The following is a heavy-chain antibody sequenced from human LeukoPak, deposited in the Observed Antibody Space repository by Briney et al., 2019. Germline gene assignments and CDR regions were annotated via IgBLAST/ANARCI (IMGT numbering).Heavy chain of an antibody. CDR2: ISAYNGNT. CDR3: ARDKGAVVRGAIRAYGMDA. Sequence: AASVKVSCKASGYTFTSYGISWVRQAPGQGLEWMGWISAYNGNTNYAQKLQGRVTMTTDTSTSTAYMELRSLRSDDTAVYYCARDKGAVVRGAIRAYGMDAWGQGTTVTVSS. V-gene: IGHV1-18*01. J-gene: IGHJ6*02. CDR1: GYTFTSYG. D-gene: IGHD3-10*01.